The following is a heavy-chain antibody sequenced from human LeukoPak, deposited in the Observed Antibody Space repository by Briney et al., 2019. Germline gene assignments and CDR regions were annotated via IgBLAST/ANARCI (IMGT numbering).Heavy chain of an antibody. D-gene: IGHD2-15*01. Sequence: KPSETLSLTCTVSGGSISSSSYYWGWIRQPRGKGLEWIGSIYYSGSTYYNPSLQSRVTISIDTSKNQFSLKLRFVTAADTAVYYCARVRCSGGSCPYYYYYYYMDVWGKGTTVTVSS. CDR1: GGSISSSSYY. CDR3: ARVRCSGGSCPYYYYYYYMDV. J-gene: IGHJ6*03. CDR2: IYYSGST. V-gene: IGHV4-39*07.